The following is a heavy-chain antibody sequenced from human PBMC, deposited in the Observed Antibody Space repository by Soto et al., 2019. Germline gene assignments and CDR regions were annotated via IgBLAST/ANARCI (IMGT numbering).Heavy chain of an antibody. J-gene: IGHJ4*02. CDR1: GGSISSGGYY. D-gene: IGHD4-4*01. Sequence: QVQLQESGPGLVKPSQTLSLTCTVSGGSISSGGYYWSWIRQHPVKGLEWIGYIYYSGSTYYNPSLKSRVTISVDTSKNLFSLKLSSVTAADTAVYYCARDYSNYVFDYWGQGTLVTVSS. CDR3: ARDYSNYVFDY. V-gene: IGHV4-31*03. CDR2: IYYSGST.